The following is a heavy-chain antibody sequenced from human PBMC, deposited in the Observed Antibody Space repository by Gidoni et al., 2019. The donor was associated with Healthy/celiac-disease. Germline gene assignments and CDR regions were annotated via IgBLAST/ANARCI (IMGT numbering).Heavy chain of an antibody. Sequence: EGQLVESGGGLVQPGGSLRLSGAASGFTVSSNYMSWVRQAPGKGLEWVSVIYSGGSTYYADSVKGRFTISRDNSKNTLYLQMNSLRAEDTAVYYCARDDNWGYYYYGMDVWGQGTTVTVSS. V-gene: IGHV3-66*01. CDR1: GFTVSSNY. J-gene: IGHJ6*02. CDR2: IYSGGST. CDR3: ARDDNWGYYYYGMDV. D-gene: IGHD7-27*01.